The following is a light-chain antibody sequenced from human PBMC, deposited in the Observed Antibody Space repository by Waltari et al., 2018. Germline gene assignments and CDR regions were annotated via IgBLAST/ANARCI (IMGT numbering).Light chain of an antibody. Sequence: EIVLTQSPATLSLSPGERATLSCRARQNVRTYLAWFQHRPGQAPRLLIYDASNRATDVPARCTGSGSGTDFTLTISSLQPEDFALYYCQERSNWPGGAFGGGTKVEIK. CDR2: DAS. V-gene: IGKV3-11*01. J-gene: IGKJ4*01. CDR3: QERSNWPGGA. CDR1: QNVRTY.